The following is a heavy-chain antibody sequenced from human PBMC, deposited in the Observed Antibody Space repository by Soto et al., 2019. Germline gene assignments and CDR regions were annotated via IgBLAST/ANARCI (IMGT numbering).Heavy chain of an antibody. Sequence: SETLSLNCAVYGGSFSGYYWSWIRQPPGKGLEWIGEINHSGSTNYNPSLKSRVTISVDTSKNQFSLKLSSVTAADTAVYYCARGWVVTPRYYYYYYGMDVWGQGTTVTVSS. D-gene: IGHD2-15*01. J-gene: IGHJ6*02. CDR2: INHSGST. CDR3: ARGWVVTPRYYYYYYGMDV. V-gene: IGHV4-34*01. CDR1: GGSFSGYY.